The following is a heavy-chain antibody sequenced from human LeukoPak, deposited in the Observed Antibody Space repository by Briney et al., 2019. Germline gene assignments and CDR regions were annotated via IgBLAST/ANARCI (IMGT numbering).Heavy chain of an antibody. CDR3: ARDPALDCGGDCYSFGLDY. CDR2: ISAYNGNT. Sequence: GASVKVSCKASGYSFTSYGISWVRQAPGQGLEWMGWISAYNGNTNYAQKLQGRVTMTTDTSTSTAYMELRSLRSDDTAVYYCARDPALDCGGDCYSFGLDYWGRGTLVTVSS. V-gene: IGHV1-18*04. D-gene: IGHD2-21*02. J-gene: IGHJ4*02. CDR1: GYSFTSYG.